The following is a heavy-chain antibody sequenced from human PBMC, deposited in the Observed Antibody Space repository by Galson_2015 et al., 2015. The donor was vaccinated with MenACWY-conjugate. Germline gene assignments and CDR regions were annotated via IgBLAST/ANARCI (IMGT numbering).Heavy chain of an antibody. D-gene: IGHD6-19*01. Sequence: SLRLSCAASGFTFSSYAMSWVRQAPGKGLEWVSAISGSGGSTYYADSVKGRFTISRDNSKNTLYLQMNSLRAEDTAVYYCAKGSGWYNNYYYYYGMDVWGQGTTVTVSS. CDR2: ISGSGGST. CDR1: GFTFSSYA. J-gene: IGHJ6*02. V-gene: IGHV3-23*01. CDR3: AKGSGWYNNYYYYYGMDV.